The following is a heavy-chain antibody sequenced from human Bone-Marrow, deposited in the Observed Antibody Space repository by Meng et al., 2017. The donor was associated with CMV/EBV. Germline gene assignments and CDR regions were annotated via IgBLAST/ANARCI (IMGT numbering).Heavy chain of an antibody. J-gene: IGHJ6*02. CDR2: ISYDGSNK. CDR3: ARDQYYDFWSGYPYYYYYGMDF. V-gene: IGHV3-30*04. Sequence: GGSLRLSCAASGFTFSSYAMHWVRQAPGKGLEWVAVISYDGSNKYYADSVKGRFTISRDNSKNTLYLQMNSLRAEDTAVYYCARDQYYDFWSGYPYYYYYGMDFWGQGTTVTVSS. CDR1: GFTFSSYA. D-gene: IGHD3-3*01.